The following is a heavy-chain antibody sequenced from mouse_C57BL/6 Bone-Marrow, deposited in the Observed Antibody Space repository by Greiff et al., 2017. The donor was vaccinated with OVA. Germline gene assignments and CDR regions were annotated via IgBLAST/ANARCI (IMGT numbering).Heavy chain of an antibody. CDR3: ASTSYAMDY. CDR1: GFTFSSYT. Sequence: DVMLVESGGGLVKPGGSLKLSCAASGFTFSSYTMSWVRQTPEKRLEWVATISGGGGNTYYPDSVKGRFTISRDNAKNTLYLQMSSLRSEDTALYYCASTSYAMDYWGQGTSVTVSS. CDR2: ISGGGGNT. V-gene: IGHV5-9*01. J-gene: IGHJ4*01.